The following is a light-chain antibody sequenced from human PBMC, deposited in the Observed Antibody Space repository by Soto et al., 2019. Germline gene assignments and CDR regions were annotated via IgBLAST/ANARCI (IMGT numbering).Light chain of an antibody. CDR2: EVS. J-gene: IGLJ1*01. Sequence: QSVLTQPASVSGSPGQSITISCTGTSSDVGGYNYVSWYQQHPGKASKLMIYEVSNRPSGVSNRFSGSKSGNTASLTISGLQAEDEADYYCSSYTSSSTLNVFGTGTKVTV. CDR3: SSYTSSSTLNV. V-gene: IGLV2-14*01. CDR1: SSDVGGYNY.